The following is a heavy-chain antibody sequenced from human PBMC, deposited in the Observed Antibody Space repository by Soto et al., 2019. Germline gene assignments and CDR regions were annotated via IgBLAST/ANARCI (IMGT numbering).Heavy chain of an antibody. V-gene: IGHV1-2*04. CDR1: GYTFTGHY. CDR2: VNPISGGT. CDR3: SRAQNFGSGELDY. Sequence: QVQLVQSGAEVKKPGASVKVSCKASGYTFTGHYILWVRQAPGQGLEWMGWVNPISGGTIYAQKFLGWVTMTRDTSTSKAYLELRSLTSDRKAVYYYSRAQNFGSGELDYWGQGTLFTVSS. D-gene: IGHD3-10*01. J-gene: IGHJ4*02.